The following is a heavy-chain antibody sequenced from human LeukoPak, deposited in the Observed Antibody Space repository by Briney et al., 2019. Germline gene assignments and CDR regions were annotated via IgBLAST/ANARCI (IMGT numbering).Heavy chain of an antibody. CDR2: IYHSGRT. Sequence: PSETLSLTCTVSGYSISSGYYWGWIRQPPGKGLEWIGSIYHSGRTFYNPSLKSRVTMSVDTSKNQFSLNLKSVTPEDTAVYYCARNLIPEQLVLNFWGQGTLVTVSS. CDR3: ARNLIPEQLVLNF. J-gene: IGHJ4*02. CDR1: GYSISSGYY. D-gene: IGHD6-13*01. V-gene: IGHV4-38-2*02.